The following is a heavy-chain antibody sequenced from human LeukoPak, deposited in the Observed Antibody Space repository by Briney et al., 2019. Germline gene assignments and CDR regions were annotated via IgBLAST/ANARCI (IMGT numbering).Heavy chain of an antibody. V-gene: IGHV3-23*01. Sequence: PGGSLRLSCAASGFTFSSYAMSWVRQAPGKGLEWVSAINSGGGSTSYADSVEGRFTISRDNSKNTLSLQMNSLRADDTVVYYCAKENGIGWYKGRYFDYWGQGTLVTVSS. CDR3: AKENGIGWYKGRYFDY. D-gene: IGHD6-19*01. CDR1: GFTFSSYA. J-gene: IGHJ4*02. CDR2: INSGGGST.